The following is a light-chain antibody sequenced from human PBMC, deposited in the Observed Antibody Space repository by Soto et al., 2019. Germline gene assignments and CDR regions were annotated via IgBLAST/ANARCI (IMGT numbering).Light chain of an antibody. CDR2: TAS. V-gene: IGKV3-11*01. CDR1: QNVGLN. CDR3: QERGRWPRAT. J-gene: IGKJ4*01. Sequence: PEESATLSCRASQNVGLNFAWYQQKSGQPPRLLIHTASSRATGIPARFSGSGSRTDFTLTISSLEPEDIAVYYCQERGRWPRATFGGGTKVEMK.